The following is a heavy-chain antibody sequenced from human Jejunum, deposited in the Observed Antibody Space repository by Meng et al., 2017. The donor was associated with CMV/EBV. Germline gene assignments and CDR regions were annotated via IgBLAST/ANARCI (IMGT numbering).Heavy chain of an antibody. V-gene: IGHV3-7*01. CDR2: INEDGGEK. D-gene: IGHD1-1*01. CDR3: AQYKEDALHI. J-gene: IGHJ3*02. Sequence: SFTAAGFTFGDYAMSWVRQGPGKGLEWVANINEDGGEKHHVGSVEGRFTISRDNAKNSLYLQMNSLRVEDTALYYCAQYKEDALHIWGQGTTVTVSS. CDR1: GFTFGDYA.